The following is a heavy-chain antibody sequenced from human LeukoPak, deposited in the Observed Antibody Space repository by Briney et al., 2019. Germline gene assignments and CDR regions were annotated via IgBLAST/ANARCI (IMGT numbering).Heavy chain of an antibody. V-gene: IGHV5-51*01. D-gene: IGHD5-24*01. CDR1: GYSFTNYW. CDR2: IYPGDSNT. Sequence: GASVKISCKASGYSFTNYWIGWVRQMPGKGLEWTGNIYPGDSNTRYNPSFQGQVTISADKSISTAYLQWSSLKASDTAMYYCARHSPPGYNTDYWGQGTLVTVSS. CDR3: ARHSPPGYNTDY. J-gene: IGHJ4*02.